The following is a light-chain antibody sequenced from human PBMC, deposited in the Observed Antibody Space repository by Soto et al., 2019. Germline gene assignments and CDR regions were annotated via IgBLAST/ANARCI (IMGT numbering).Light chain of an antibody. Sequence: EIVFTQSPGTLSLSPGERATLSCRASQSVSSSYLAWYQQKPGQAPRLIIYGAFSRETGIPARFSGSGAGTECTLANDCPQSEALSAHFSQQRSNPTQGFSQGTRLEIK. CDR2: GAF. V-gene: IGKV3D-20*02. J-gene: IGKJ5*01. CDR3: QQRSNPTQG. CDR1: QSVSSSY.